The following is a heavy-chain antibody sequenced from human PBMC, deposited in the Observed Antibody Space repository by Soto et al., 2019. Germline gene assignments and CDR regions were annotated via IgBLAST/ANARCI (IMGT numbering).Heavy chain of an antibody. CDR2: IIPIFGTA. Sequence: GASVKVSCKASGGTFSSYAISWVRQAPGQGLEWMGGIIPIFGTANYAQKFQGRVTITADESTSTAYMELSSLRSEDTAVYYCARDLAVVVAANDVDSDYWGQGTLVTVSS. CDR1: GGTFSSYA. J-gene: IGHJ4*02. V-gene: IGHV1-69*13. D-gene: IGHD2-15*01. CDR3: ARDLAVVVAANDVDSDY.